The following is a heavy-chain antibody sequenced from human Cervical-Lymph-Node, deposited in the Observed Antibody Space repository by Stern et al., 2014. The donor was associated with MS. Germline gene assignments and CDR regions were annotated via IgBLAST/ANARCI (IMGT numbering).Heavy chain of an antibody. J-gene: IGHJ4*02. CDR1: GFTFSSYG. V-gene: IGHV3-33*01. CDR2: IWYDGSNK. Sequence: MQLVESGGGVVQPGRSLRLSCAASGFTFSSYGMHWVRQAPGKGLEWVAVIWYDGSNKYYADSVKGRFTISRDNSKNTLYLQMNSLRAEDTAVYYCARSVAVAETLDYWGQGTLVTVSS. D-gene: IGHD6-19*01. CDR3: ARSVAVAETLDY.